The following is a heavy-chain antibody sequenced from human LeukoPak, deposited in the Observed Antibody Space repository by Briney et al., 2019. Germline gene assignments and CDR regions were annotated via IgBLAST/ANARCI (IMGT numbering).Heavy chain of an antibody. CDR3: VKDRTGTYTLDY. J-gene: IGHJ4*02. Sequence: GGSLRLSCAATGFTFSNYAIHWGRQAPGKGLEWVVFISDDGSRQHYADSVKSRFTISRDNSKNTLNLQMNSLRAEDTAVYYCVKDRTGTYTLDYWGQGTLVTVSS. V-gene: IGHV3-30-3*01. CDR1: GFTFSNYA. D-gene: IGHD3-10*01. CDR2: ISDDGSRQ.